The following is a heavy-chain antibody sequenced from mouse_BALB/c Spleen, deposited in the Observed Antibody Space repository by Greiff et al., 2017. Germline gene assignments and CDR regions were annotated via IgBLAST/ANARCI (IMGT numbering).Heavy chain of an antibody. J-gene: IGHJ4*01. D-gene: IGHD1-1*01. CDR3: DAPFTTGVEFYAMAY. V-gene: IGHV14-4*02. CDR1: GFNIKDYY. Sequence: VQLQQSGAELVRSGASVKLSCTASGFNIKDYYMHWVQQRPEQGLEWIGWIDPENGDTEYAPRFQGKATMTADTSSNKAYLQLSSLTSEDTAVYYCDAPFTTGVEFYAMAYWGQGTLVTVSA. CDR2: IDPENGDT.